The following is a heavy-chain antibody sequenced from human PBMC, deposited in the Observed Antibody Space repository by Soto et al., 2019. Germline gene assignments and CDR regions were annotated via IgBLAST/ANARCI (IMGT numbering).Heavy chain of an antibody. Sequence: QVQLVQSGAEVKKPGASVKVSCKASGYTFTSYYMHWVRQAPGQGLEWMGIINPSGGSTSYAQKFQGRVTMPRETSTSTDYMELSSLRSEDTAVYYCARGYSGYDFDYWGQGTLVTVSS. V-gene: IGHV1-46*03. CDR3: ARGYSGYDFDY. CDR2: INPSGGST. J-gene: IGHJ4*02. CDR1: GYTFTSYY. D-gene: IGHD5-12*01.